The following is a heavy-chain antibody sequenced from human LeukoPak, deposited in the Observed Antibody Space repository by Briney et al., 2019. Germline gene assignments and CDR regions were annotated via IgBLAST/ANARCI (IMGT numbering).Heavy chain of an antibody. CDR2: FSSSGSTI. J-gene: IGHJ3*02. CDR1: GFTFSSYE. Sequence: GGSLRLSCAASGFTFSSYEMNWVRQAPGKGLEWVSYFSSSGSTIYYADSVKGRFTISRDNAKNSLYLQMNSLRAEDTAVYYCARDLRIAVAGDAFDIWGQGTMVTVPS. D-gene: IGHD6-19*01. V-gene: IGHV3-48*03. CDR3: ARDLRIAVAGDAFDI.